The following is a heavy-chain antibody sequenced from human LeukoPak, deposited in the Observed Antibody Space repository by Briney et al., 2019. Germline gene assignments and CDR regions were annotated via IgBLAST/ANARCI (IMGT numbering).Heavy chain of an antibody. CDR3: GRAFPPLRTSSAGDL. J-gene: IGHJ4*02. CDR2: ISYLSTHV. Sequence: GGSLRLSCSASGFTFSDYDMNWVRQAPGKGLEWVSSISYLSTHVYYGDSVKGRFSISGDNAKNSLYLQMNSLGAEDTAIYYCGRAFPPLRTSSAGDLWGQGILVTVSS. V-gene: IGHV3-21*01. CDR1: GFTFSDYD. D-gene: IGHD3-16*01.